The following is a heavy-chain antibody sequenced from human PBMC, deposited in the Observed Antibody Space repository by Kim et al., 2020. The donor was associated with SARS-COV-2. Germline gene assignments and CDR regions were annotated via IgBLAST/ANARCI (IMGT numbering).Heavy chain of an antibody. CDR3: ARVVVPGVLDY. V-gene: IGHV4-59*01. D-gene: IGHD2-21*01. CDR1: GGSISSYY. CDR2: IYYSGST. J-gene: IGHJ4*02. Sequence: SETLSLTCTVSGGSISSYYWSWIRQPPGKGLEWIGYIYYSGSTNYNPSLKSRVTISVDTSKNQFSLKLSSVTAADTAVYYCARVVVPGVLDYWGQGTLVTVSS.